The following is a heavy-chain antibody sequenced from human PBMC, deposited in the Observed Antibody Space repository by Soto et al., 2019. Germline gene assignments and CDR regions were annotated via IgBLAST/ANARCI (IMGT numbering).Heavy chain of an antibody. V-gene: IGHV4-31*03. Sequence: TLSLTCTVSGGSISNFFYYWSWIRQHPGKGLEWIGYIYYSGSTYYNPSLKSRVTISVDTSKNEFSLKLSSVTAADTAMYYCARDKTHFDSSGYLHYFDSWGLGTLVTVSS. CDR1: GGSISNFFYY. J-gene: IGHJ4*02. CDR3: ARDKTHFDSSGYLHYFDS. CDR2: IYYSGST. D-gene: IGHD3-22*01.